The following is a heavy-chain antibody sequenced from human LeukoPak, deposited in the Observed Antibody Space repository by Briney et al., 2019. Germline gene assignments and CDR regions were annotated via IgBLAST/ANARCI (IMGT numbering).Heavy chain of an antibody. V-gene: IGHV3-66*01. CDR2: IYSGGST. J-gene: IGHJ4*02. D-gene: IGHD6-13*01. Sequence: PGGSLRLSCAASGFTVSSNYMSWVRQAPGKGLEWVSVIYSGGSTYYADSVKGRFTISRDNSKNTLYLQMNSLRAEDTAVYYRASGSSSSWYGTLDYWGQGTLVTVSS. CDR1: GFTVSSNY. CDR3: ASGSSSSWYGTLDY.